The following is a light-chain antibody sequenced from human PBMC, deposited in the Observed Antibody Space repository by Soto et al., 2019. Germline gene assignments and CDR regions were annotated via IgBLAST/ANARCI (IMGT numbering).Light chain of an antibody. V-gene: IGKV1-39*01. CDR2: ATS. CDR3: QQTYVAPVT. CDR1: QNIKSF. J-gene: IGKJ4*01. Sequence: DIQMTQSPSSLSASVGERVTITCRASQNIKSFLTWYQQKPGKAPKLLIYATSRVQSGVPARFSGGRSGTDFSLSLSSLQPEDFATYYCQQTYVAPVTFGGGTKVEI.